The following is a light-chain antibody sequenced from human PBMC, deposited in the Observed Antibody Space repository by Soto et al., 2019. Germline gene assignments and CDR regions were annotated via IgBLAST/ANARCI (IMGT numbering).Light chain of an antibody. CDR1: QSISSY. Sequence: DIQMTQSPSSLSASVGDRVTITCRASQSISSYLNWYQQKPGKAPKLLIDAASSLQSWVPSRFSGSGSGTDFTITISSLQPEDFATYYCQQSYSTLWTFGQGTKVEIK. CDR3: QQSYSTLWT. CDR2: AAS. V-gene: IGKV1-39*01. J-gene: IGKJ1*01.